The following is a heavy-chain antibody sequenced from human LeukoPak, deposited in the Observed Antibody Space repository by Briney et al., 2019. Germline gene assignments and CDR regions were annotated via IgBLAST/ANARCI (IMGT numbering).Heavy chain of an antibody. D-gene: IGHD1-26*01. V-gene: IGHV1-2*02. CDR2: INPNNGGT. Sequence: ASVKVSCKASGYTFTGCYMHWVRQAPGQGLEWMGGINPNNGGTNFAQTFQGRVTMTSDTSISTAYMELSRLRSDDTAVYYCATVRMGATPFDYWGQGTLVTVSS. CDR3: ATVRMGATPFDY. CDR1: GYTFTGCY. J-gene: IGHJ4*02.